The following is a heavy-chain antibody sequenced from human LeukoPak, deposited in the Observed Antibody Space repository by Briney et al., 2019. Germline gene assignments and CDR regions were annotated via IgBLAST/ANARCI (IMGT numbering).Heavy chain of an antibody. J-gene: IGHJ4*02. D-gene: IGHD1-26*01. CDR1: GYTLTELA. V-gene: IGHV1-24*01. CDR3: AADDGNYYYH. Sequence: ASVNVSCKVAGYTLTELAMHWVRQAPGKGLEWMGGFDPEDGETIYAQKFQGRVTMTEDTSTDTAYMELSSLTAEDTAVYYCAADDGNYYYHGGEGTLVTVSS. CDR2: FDPEDGET.